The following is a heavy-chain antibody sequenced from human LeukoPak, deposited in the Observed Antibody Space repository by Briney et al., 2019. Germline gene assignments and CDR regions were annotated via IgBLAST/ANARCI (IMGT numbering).Heavy chain of an antibody. CDR3: ARGGYYYDSSGYYSFDY. V-gene: IGHV4-61*02. CDR2: IYTSGST. J-gene: IGHJ4*02. CDR1: GGSISSGSYY. D-gene: IGHD3-22*01. Sequence: SGTLSLTCTVSGGSISSGSYYWSWIRQPAGKGLEWIGRIYTSGSTNYNPSLKSRVTISVDTSKNQFSLKLSSVTAADTAVYYCARGGYYYDSSGYYSFDYWGQGTLVTVSS.